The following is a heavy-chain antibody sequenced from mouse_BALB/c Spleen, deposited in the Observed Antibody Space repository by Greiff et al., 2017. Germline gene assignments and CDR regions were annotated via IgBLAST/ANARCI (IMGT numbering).Heavy chain of an antibody. J-gene: IGHJ4*01. Sequence: EVQLQQSGAELVKPGASVKLSCTASGFNIKDTYMHWVKQRPEQGLEWIGRIDPANGNTKYDPKFQGKATITADTSSNTAYLQLSSLTSEDTAVYYCAVEYYDYDYAMDYWGQGTSVTVSA. CDR2: IDPANGNT. CDR1: GFNIKDTY. CDR3: AVEYYDYDYAMDY. D-gene: IGHD2-4*01. V-gene: IGHV14-3*02.